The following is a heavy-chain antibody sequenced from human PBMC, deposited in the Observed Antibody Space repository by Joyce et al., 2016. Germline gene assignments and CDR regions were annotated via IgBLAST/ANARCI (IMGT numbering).Heavy chain of an antibody. Sequence: QVQLVASGGGVVQPGRSLRVCCAASGFTFSSYGMHWVRQAPGKGLDWWAIIWSDGSNKYYADSVQGRFTISRDNSNNTLYLQMNGLRAEDTAVYYCARDRYDYIWGTYRLDYWGQGTLVTVSS. D-gene: IGHD3-16*02. V-gene: IGHV3-33*01. CDR1: GFTFSSYG. CDR2: IWSDGSNK. CDR3: ARDRYDYIWGTYRLDY. J-gene: IGHJ4*02.